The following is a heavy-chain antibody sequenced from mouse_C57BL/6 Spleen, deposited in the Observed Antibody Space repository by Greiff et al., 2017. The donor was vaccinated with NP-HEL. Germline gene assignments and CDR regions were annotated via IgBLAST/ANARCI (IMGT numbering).Heavy chain of an antibody. CDR3: VRRAMDY. Sequence: EVKLMESGGGLVQPKGSLKLSCAASGFSFNTYAMNWVCQAPGKGLEWVARIRSKSNNYATYYADSVKDRFTISRDDSESMLYLQMNNLKTEDTAMYYCVRRAMDYWGQGTSVTVSS. V-gene: IGHV10-1*01. CDR2: IRSKSNNYAT. J-gene: IGHJ4*01. CDR1: GFSFNTYA.